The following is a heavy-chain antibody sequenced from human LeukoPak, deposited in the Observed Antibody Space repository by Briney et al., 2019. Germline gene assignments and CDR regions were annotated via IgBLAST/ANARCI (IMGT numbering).Heavy chain of an antibody. V-gene: IGHV4-38-2*02. CDR2: IYHSGST. CDR3: ARQYYYDSSGYYYTPFDY. J-gene: IGHJ4*02. D-gene: IGHD3-22*01. Sequence: SETLSLTCTVSGGSISSGYYWGWIRQPPGKGLEWIGSIYHSGSTYYNPSLKSRVTISVDTSKNQFSLKLSSVTAADTAVYYCARQYYYDSSGYYYTPFDYWGQGTLVTVSS. CDR1: GGSISSGYY.